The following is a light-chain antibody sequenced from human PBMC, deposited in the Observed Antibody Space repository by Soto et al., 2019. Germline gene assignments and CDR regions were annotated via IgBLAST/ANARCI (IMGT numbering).Light chain of an antibody. Sequence: EIVLTQSPATLSLSPGERATLSCRASQSVSSYLAWYQQKPGQAPRLLIYDASNRATGIPARFSGSGSGTDFTLPISSLEPEDFAVYYGQQRSNWPQITFGQGTRLEIK. J-gene: IGKJ5*01. V-gene: IGKV3-11*01. CDR1: QSVSSY. CDR2: DAS. CDR3: QQRSNWPQIT.